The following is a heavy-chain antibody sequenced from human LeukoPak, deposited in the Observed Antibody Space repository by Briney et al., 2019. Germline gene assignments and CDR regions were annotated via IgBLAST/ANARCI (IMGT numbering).Heavy chain of an antibody. CDR1: GYTFTSYG. D-gene: IGHD6-13*01. V-gene: IGHV1-18*01. Sequence: VASVKVSCKASGYTFTSYGISWVRQAPGQGLEWMGWISAYNGNTNYAQKLQGRVTMTTDTSTSTAYMELRSPRSDDTAVYYCAREVGIAAAGTRDYYMDVWGKGTTVTVSS. CDR3: AREVGIAAAGTRDYYMDV. J-gene: IGHJ6*03. CDR2: ISAYNGNT.